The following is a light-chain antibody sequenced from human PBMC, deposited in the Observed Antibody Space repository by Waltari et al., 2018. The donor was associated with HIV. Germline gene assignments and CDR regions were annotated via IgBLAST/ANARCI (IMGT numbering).Light chain of an antibody. V-gene: IGKV1-5*03. Sequence: DIQMTQSPSTLSASVGDRVTITCRASQSVTSWLAWYQQKPGKAPKLLIYKASTLESGVPSRFSGSGSGTEFTLTISSLQPDDFATYYCQQYHSYSKTFGQGTKLEIK. CDR2: KAS. CDR3: QQYHSYSKT. CDR1: QSVTSW. J-gene: IGKJ2*01.